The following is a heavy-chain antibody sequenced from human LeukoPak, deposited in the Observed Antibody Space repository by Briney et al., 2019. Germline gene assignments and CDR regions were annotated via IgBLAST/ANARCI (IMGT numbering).Heavy chain of an antibody. D-gene: IGHD1-26*01. CDR1: GYTFTSCG. Sequence: ASVKVSCKASGYTFTSCGISWVRQAPGQGLEWMGWISAYNGNTNYAQKLQGRVTMTTDTSTSTAYMELRSLRSDDTAVYYCARNAQVGATPHVSDYWGQGTLVTVSS. CDR3: ARNAQVGATPHVSDY. J-gene: IGHJ4*02. V-gene: IGHV1-18*01. CDR2: ISAYNGNT.